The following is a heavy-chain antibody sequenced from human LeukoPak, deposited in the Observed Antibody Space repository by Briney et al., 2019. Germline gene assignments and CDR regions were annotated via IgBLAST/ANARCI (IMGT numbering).Heavy chain of an antibody. CDR2: ISSTGSTI. J-gene: IGHJ4*02. V-gene: IGHV3-48*03. Sequence: GGSLRLSCAASGFTFSNWEMNWVRQAPGKGLEGVSYISSTGSTIYYADSVKGRFTISRDNAKNSLYLQMNSVRAEDTAFYYCASTLVGATDCWGRGTLVAVSS. CDR1: GFTFSNWE. D-gene: IGHD1-26*01. CDR3: ASTLVGATDC.